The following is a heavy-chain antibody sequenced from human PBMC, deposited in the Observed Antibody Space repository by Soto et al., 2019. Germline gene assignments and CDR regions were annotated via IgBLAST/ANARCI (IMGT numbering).Heavy chain of an antibody. CDR1: GGTFSSYA. CDR2: IIPIFGTA. J-gene: IGHJ6*02. D-gene: IGHD1-1*01. V-gene: IGHV1-69*13. CDR3: ARGKWNQLYYYYYYGMDV. Sequence: SVKVSCKASGGTFSSYAISWVRQAPGQGLEWMGGIIPIFGTANYAQKFQGRVTITADESTSTAYMELSSLRSEDTAVYYCARGKWNQLYYYYYYGMDVWGQGTTVTVYS.